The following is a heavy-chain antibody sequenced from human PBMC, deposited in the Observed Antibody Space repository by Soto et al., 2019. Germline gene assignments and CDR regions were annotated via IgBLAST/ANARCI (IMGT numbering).Heavy chain of an antibody. Sequence: ASVKVSCKASGYTFTGYYMHGVRQAPGQGLEWMGIINPSGGSTSYAQKFQGRVTMTRDTSTSTVYMELSSLRSEDTAVYYCARGGGAIVVVTASLRYWGQGTLVTVSS. CDR2: INPSGGST. D-gene: IGHD2-21*02. V-gene: IGHV1-46*01. CDR3: ARGGGAIVVVTASLRY. CDR1: GYTFTGYY. J-gene: IGHJ4*02.